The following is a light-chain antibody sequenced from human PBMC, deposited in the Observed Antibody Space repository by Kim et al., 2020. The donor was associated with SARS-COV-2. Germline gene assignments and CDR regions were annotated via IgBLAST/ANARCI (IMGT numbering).Light chain of an antibody. V-gene: IGKV1-5*03. CDR1: QSISSW. CDR2: KAS. CDR3: QQYSTYSRT. Sequence: DIQMTQSPSTLSASVGDRVTITCRASQSISSWLAWYQQKPGKAPKVLIYKASTLQSGVPSRFSGSGSGTEFTLTVNSLQPDDSATYYCQQYSTYSRTFGQGTKVDIK. J-gene: IGKJ1*01.